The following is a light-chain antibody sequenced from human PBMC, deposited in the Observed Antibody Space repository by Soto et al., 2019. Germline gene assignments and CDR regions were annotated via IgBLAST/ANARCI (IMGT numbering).Light chain of an antibody. J-gene: IGLJ3*02. V-gene: IGLV2-14*01. CDR1: TSDVGAYNY. Sequence: QSVLTQPASVSGSPGQSVSISCTGSTSDVGAYNYVAWYQHKPGQAPRLLIYEVDHRPSGISPRFSGSKSGNTASLTISGLQTDDEADYYCSSYTVINTAVFGGGTKVTVL. CDR3: SSYTVINTAV. CDR2: EVD.